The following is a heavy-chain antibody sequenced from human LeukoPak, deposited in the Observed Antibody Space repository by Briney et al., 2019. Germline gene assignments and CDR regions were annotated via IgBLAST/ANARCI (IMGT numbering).Heavy chain of an antibody. CDR2: IADTGTI. D-gene: IGHD3-10*01. V-gene: IGHV3-48*04. CDR3: ARGLIDGSYLDP. CDR1: GFNFNIHT. Sequence: GGSLRLSCVASGFNFNIHTMRWVRQTPGKGLEWVSHIADTGTIYYADSARGRFTISRDNANNSVYLQMNSLRVEDTAVYYCARGLIDGSYLDPWGQGTRVTVSS. J-gene: IGHJ5*02.